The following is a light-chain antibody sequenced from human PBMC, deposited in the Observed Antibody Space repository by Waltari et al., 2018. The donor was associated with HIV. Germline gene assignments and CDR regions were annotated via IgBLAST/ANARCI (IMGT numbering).Light chain of an antibody. V-gene: IGLV2-23*02. CDR1: SSDVGSYNL. J-gene: IGLJ1*01. CDR2: EVN. CDR3: CSYAGSRRV. Sequence: QSALTQPASVSGSPGQSITISCTGTSSDVGSYNLVSWYQQYPGKAPKLMIYEVNKRPSGISNPVSDSKSGNTASLTISGLQAEDDADYYCCSYAGSRRVFGTGTKVTVL.